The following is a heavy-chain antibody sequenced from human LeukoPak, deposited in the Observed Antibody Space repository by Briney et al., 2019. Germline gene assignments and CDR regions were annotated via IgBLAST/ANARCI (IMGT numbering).Heavy chain of an antibody. Sequence: GGSLRLSCAASGFTLSSYTMNWVRQAPGKRLQWVSTVSASSDIHYSDSVKGRFTISRDNARNSLYLQMNSLRDEDTAVYYCARDALHTAHFDYWGQGTLVTVSS. D-gene: IGHD5-18*01. CDR3: ARDALHTAHFDY. CDR2: VSASSDI. CDR1: GFTLSSYT. J-gene: IGHJ4*02. V-gene: IGHV3-48*02.